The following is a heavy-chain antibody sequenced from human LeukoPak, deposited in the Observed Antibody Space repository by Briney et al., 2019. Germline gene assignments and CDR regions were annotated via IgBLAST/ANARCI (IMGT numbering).Heavy chain of an antibody. Sequence: ASVKVSCKASGYTFTSYGISWVRQATGQGLEWMGWMNPNSGNTGYAQKFQGRVTMTRNTSISTAYMELSSLRSEDTAVYYCARGLRFLEWLLNNYYYYMDVWGKGTTVTVSS. CDR1: GYTFTSYG. J-gene: IGHJ6*03. CDR3: ARGLRFLEWLLNNYYYYMDV. D-gene: IGHD3-3*01. CDR2: MNPNSGNT. V-gene: IGHV1-8*02.